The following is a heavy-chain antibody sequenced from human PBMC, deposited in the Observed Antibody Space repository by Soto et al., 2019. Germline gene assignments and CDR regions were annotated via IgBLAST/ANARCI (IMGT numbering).Heavy chain of an antibody. Sequence: PGESLKISCKGSGYSFTSYWIGWVRQMPGKGLEWMGIIYPGDSDTRYSPSFQGQVTISADKSISTAYLQWSSLKASDTAMYYCARHVAVVVPYYYYGMDVWGQGTTVTVSS. CDR1: GYSFTSYW. D-gene: IGHD2-15*01. V-gene: IGHV5-51*01. CDR3: ARHVAVVVPYYYYGMDV. J-gene: IGHJ6*02. CDR2: IYPGDSDT.